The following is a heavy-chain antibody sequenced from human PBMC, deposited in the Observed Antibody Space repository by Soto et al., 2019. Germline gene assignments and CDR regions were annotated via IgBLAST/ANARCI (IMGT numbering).Heavy chain of an antibody. Sequence: GESLKISCKGSGYSFTSYWISWVRQMPGKGLEWMGRIDPSDSYTNYSPSFQGHVTISADKSIGTAYLQWSSLKASDTAMYYCARGTTVDPLSYYYGMDVWGQGTTVTVSS. V-gene: IGHV5-10-1*01. CDR1: GYSFTSYW. D-gene: IGHD4-17*01. J-gene: IGHJ6*02. CDR2: IDPSDSYT. CDR3: ARGTTVDPLSYYYGMDV.